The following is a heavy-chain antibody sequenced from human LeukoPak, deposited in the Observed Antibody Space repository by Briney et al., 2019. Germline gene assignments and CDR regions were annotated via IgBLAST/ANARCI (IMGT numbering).Heavy chain of an antibody. CDR3: AKDRAAAGLHDY. CDR2: ISGSGGST. D-gene: IGHD6-13*01. J-gene: IGHJ4*02. Sequence: GGSLRLSCAASGFTFSSYAMSWVRQAPGKGLEWVSAISGSGGSTYYADSVKGRFTISRDSSKNTLYLQMNSLRAEDTAVYYCAKDRAAAGLHDYWGQGTLVTVSS. CDR1: GFTFSSYA. V-gene: IGHV3-23*01.